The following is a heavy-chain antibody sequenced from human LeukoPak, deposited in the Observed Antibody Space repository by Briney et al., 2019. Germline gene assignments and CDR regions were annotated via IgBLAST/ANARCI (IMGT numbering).Heavy chain of an antibody. CDR1: GYTLTELS. CDR2: FDPEDGET. J-gene: IGHJ4*02. Sequence: GASVTVSCKVSGYTLTELSMHWVRQAPGKGLEWMGGFDPEDGETIYAQKFQGRVTITADESTSTAYMELSSLRSEDTAVYYCARALNPYYYDSSGYSTFDYWGQGTLVTVSS. D-gene: IGHD3-22*01. V-gene: IGHV1-24*01. CDR3: ARALNPYYYDSSGYSTFDY.